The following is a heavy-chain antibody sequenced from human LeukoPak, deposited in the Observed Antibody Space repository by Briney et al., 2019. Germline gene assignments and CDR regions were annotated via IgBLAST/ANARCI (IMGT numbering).Heavy chain of an antibody. V-gene: IGHV4-59*01. Sequence: SETLSLTCTVSGGSISSYYWSWLRQPPGKGLEGIGYIYYSGSTNYNPSLKSRVTISVDTSKNQFSLKLSSVTAADTAVYCCARGTTYDFWSGYPNWFDPWGQGTLVTVSS. J-gene: IGHJ5*02. CDR1: GGSISSYY. CDR2: IYYSGST. CDR3: ARGTTYDFWSGYPNWFDP. D-gene: IGHD3-3*01.